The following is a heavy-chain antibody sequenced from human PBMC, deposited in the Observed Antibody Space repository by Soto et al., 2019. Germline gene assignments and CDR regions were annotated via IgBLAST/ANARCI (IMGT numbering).Heavy chain of an antibody. Sequence: QVHLEESGGGVVQPGRSLRLSCAASGFTFSSYRMHWVRQAPGKGLEWVAVISYDGSNTYYADYVKGRFTISRDNSKNTLSLQMYSLRAEDTAVYYCAKNGLHGDLLDYFEYWGQAILVTVSS. CDR3: AKNGLHGDLLDYFEY. CDR1: GFTFSSYR. D-gene: IGHD1-26*01. J-gene: IGHJ4*02. CDR2: ISYDGSNT. V-gene: IGHV3-30*18.